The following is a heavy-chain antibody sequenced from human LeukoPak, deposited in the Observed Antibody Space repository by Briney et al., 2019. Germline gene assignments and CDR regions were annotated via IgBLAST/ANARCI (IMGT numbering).Heavy chain of an antibody. V-gene: IGHV4-4*07. CDR2: FYTSGDT. CDR1: GGSISSYY. D-gene: IGHD6-19*01. Sequence: SETLSLTCTVSGGSISSYYWSWIRQPAGKGLEWIGRFYTSGDTNYNPSLKSRVTISVDKSKNQFSLKLSSVTAADTAVYYCASEDPSGPAGYFDYWGQGTLVTVSP. J-gene: IGHJ4*02. CDR3: ASEDPSGPAGYFDY.